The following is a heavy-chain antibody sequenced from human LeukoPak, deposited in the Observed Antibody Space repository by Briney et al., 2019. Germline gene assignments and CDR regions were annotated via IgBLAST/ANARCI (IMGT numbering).Heavy chain of an antibody. CDR2: IIPIFGTA. CDR3: ARTFAPDYYYYMDV. Sequence: GASVKVSCKASGGTFSSYAISWVRQAPGQGLEWMGGIIPIFGTANYAQKFQGRVTITADKSTSTAYMELSSLRSEDTAVYYCARTFAPDYYYYMDVWGKGTTVTVSS. CDR1: GGTFSSYA. V-gene: IGHV1-69*06. J-gene: IGHJ6*03. D-gene: IGHD3-3*02.